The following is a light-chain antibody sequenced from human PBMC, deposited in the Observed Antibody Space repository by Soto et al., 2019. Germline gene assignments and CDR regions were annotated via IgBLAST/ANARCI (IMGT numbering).Light chain of an antibody. V-gene: IGLV2-14*01. CDR1: SSDVGGYDY. J-gene: IGLJ1*01. CDR3: SSYTTSRTGIV. CDR2: EVS. Sequence: QSVLTQPASVSGSPGQSITISCTGTSSDVGGYDYVSWYQQHPGKAPKLMIYEVSNRPSGVSNRFSGSKSGNTASLTISGLQAEEEADYYCSSYTTSRTGIVFGTGTKVTV.